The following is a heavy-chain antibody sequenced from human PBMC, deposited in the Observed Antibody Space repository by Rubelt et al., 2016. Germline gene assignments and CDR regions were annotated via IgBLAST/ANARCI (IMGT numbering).Heavy chain of an antibody. V-gene: IGHV2-70*15. Sequence: QVTLRESGPALVKPTQTLTLTCTFSGFSLSTSGMCVSWIRQPPGKALEWLARIDWDDDKYYRTSLKTRLTISKDTSQNQVVLTMTNMDPVDTATYYCARILLPDYYDSSGGMDVWGQGTTVTVSS. CDR2: IDWDDDK. CDR3: ARILLPDYYDSSGGMDV. CDR1: GFSLSTSGMC. D-gene: IGHD3-22*01. J-gene: IGHJ6*02.